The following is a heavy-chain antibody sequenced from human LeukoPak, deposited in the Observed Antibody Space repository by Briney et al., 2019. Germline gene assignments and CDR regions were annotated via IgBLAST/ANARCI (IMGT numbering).Heavy chain of an antibody. CDR2: ISGSGGST. CDR1: GFTFSSYA. CDR3: ANPSIVDGYFDY. V-gene: IGHV3-23*01. J-gene: IGHJ4*02. D-gene: IGHD3-3*02. Sequence: GGSLRLSCAASGFTFSSYAMSWVRQAPGKGLEWVSAISGSGGSTYYADSVKGRFTISRDNSKNTLYLQMNSLRAEDTAVYYCANPSIVDGYFDYWGQGTLVTVSS.